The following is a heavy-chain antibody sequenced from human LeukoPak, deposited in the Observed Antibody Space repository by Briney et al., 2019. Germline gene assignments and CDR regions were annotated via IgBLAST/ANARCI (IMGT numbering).Heavy chain of an antibody. CDR2: INPSTGGT. CDR3: ARDARPGNSSWYWFDP. V-gene: IGHV1-2*02. J-gene: IGHJ5*02. CDR1: GYTFTGYY. D-gene: IGHD6-13*01. Sequence: ASVKVSCKASGYTFTGYYIHWVRQAPGQGFEWMGWINPSTGGTHYAQKFQGRVTMTRDMSISTAYMELSRLRSDDTAVYYCARDARPGNSSWYWFDPWGQGTLVTVSS.